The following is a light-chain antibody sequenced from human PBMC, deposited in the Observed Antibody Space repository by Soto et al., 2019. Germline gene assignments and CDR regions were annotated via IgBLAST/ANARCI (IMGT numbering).Light chain of an antibody. Sequence: EIVLTQSPATLSLSPGERATLSCRASQSVSSYLAWYQQKPGQAPRLLIYDASNRATGIPARFSGSGSGTDFTLTISSLEPEDFAVYYCQQRSNWPPTLTFGGGTKVEFK. CDR1: QSVSSY. CDR3: QQRSNWPPTLT. J-gene: IGKJ4*01. CDR2: DAS. V-gene: IGKV3-11*01.